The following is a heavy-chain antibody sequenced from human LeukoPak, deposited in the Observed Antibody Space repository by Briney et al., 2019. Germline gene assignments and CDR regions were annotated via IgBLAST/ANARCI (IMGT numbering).Heavy chain of an antibody. CDR3: AREVSSGWSNDDAFDI. CDR1: KFTFSSYA. Sequence: GGSLSLSCAASKFTFSSYAMSWVRQAPGKGLEWVSYISSSGSTMSYADSVKGRFSISRYNAKNSLYLQLSSLRAEDTAVYYCAREVSSGWSNDDAFDIWGQGTMVTVSS. CDR2: ISSSGSTM. J-gene: IGHJ3*02. V-gene: IGHV3-48*03. D-gene: IGHD6-19*01.